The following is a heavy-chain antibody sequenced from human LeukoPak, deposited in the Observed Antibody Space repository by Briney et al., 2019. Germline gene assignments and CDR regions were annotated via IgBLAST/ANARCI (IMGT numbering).Heavy chain of an antibody. D-gene: IGHD3-10*01. Sequence: PSETLSLTCTVSGGSISSCYWSWIRQPPGKGLEWIGYIYYSGSTNYNPSLKSRVTISVDTSKNQFSLKLSSVTAADTAVYYCARGTGSYYYGSGSYWPSYYFDYWGQGTLVTVSS. CDR2: IYYSGST. CDR3: ARGTGSYYYGSGSYWPSYYFDY. CDR1: GGSISSCY. J-gene: IGHJ4*02. V-gene: IGHV4-59*01.